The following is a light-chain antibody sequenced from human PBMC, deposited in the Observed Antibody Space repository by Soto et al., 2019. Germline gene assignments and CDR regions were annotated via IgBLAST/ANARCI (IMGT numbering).Light chain of an antibody. CDR2: AAS. J-gene: IGKJ2*01. CDR1: QSISNY. Sequence: DIQMTQSPSSLSASVGDRVTITCRASQSISNYLNWYQQKPGKAPKVLIYAASSLQSGVPSRFSGSASGTAFTLTIRSLQPEDFATYYCQQSYSSPPTFGQGTRLDIK. CDR3: QQSYSSPPT. V-gene: IGKV1-39*01.